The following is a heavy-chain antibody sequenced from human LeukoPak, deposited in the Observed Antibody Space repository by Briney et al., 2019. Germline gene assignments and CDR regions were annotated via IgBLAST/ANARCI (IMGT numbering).Heavy chain of an antibody. J-gene: IGHJ6*03. CDR3: ARDGALRYFDWLSSYYYYYYMDV. D-gene: IGHD3-9*01. CDR1: GGPISSYY. CDR2: IYTSGST. V-gene: IGHV4-4*07. Sequence: ASETLSLTCTVSGGPISSYYWSWIRQPAGKGLEWIGRIYTSGSTNYNPSLKSRVTMSVDTSKNQFSLKLSSVTAADTAVYYCARDGALRYFDWLSSYYYYYYMDVWGKGTTVTISS.